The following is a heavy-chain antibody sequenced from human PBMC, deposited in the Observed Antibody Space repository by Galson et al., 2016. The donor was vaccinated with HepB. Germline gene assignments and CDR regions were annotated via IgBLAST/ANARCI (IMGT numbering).Heavy chain of an antibody. CDR3: ARDYLTYTGSYLYS. J-gene: IGHJ4*02. V-gene: IGHV3-74*01. Sequence: SLRLSCAASGFTFSSYWMRWVRQVPGKGLVWVARTNTDGSDTGYADSLKGRFTIYRDTAKNTMYLQMNTLRAEDTAVYYCARDYLTYTGSYLYSWGQGTLVTVSS. CDR2: TNTDGSDT. D-gene: IGHD1-26*01. CDR1: GFTFSSYW.